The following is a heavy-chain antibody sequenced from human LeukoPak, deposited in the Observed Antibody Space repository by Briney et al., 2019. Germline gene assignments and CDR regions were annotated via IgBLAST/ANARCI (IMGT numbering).Heavy chain of an antibody. Sequence: SETLSLTCAVYGGSFSGYYWSWIRQPPGKGLEWIGEINHSGSTNYNPSLKSRVTISVDTSKNQFSLKLSSVTAADTAVYYCATGRDYYDSSGYSNDAFDIWGQGTMVTVSS. CDR3: ATGRDYYDSSGYSNDAFDI. V-gene: IGHV4-34*01. CDR2: INHSGST. CDR1: GGSFSGYY. J-gene: IGHJ3*02. D-gene: IGHD3-22*01.